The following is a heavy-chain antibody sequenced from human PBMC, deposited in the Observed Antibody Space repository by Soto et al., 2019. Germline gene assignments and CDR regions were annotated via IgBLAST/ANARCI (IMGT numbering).Heavy chain of an antibody. J-gene: IGHJ6*03. CDR1: GYTFTYYY. CDR2: INPTNSGT. Sequence: QVQLVQSGAEVKKPGASVKVSCKASGYTFTYYYIHWVRQAPGQGLQWLGWINPTNSGTRYARSFQGRVTVTRDTSISTAYMELSSLRSDDTAVYYCARGITSRLVFYYYYMDVWGFGTTVTVSS. CDR3: ARGITSRLVFYYYYMDV. V-gene: IGHV1-2*02.